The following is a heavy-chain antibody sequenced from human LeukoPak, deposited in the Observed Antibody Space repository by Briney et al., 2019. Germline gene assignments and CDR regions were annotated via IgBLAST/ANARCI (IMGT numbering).Heavy chain of an antibody. D-gene: IGHD2-8*01. Sequence: TGGSLRLSCATSGFNFNSNAMIWVRQAPGKGLECVSAITAPGDDTYYADSVKGRFSISRDNSKNTLYLLLNSLRVEDTALYYCAKAFGTNGYFQLPIDFWGQGTLVTVSS. V-gene: IGHV3-23*01. CDR1: GFNFNSNA. CDR2: ITAPGDDT. J-gene: IGHJ4*02. CDR3: AKAFGTNGYFQLPIDF.